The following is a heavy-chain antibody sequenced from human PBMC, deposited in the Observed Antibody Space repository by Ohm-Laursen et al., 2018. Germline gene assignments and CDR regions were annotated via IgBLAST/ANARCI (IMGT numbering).Heavy chain of an antibody. CDR1: GFTVSSNY. Sequence: SLRLSCAASGFTVSSNYMSWVRQAPGKGLEWVSGISVSGSSTDYADSVKGRFTISRDNSKNTLYLQMNSLRAEDTAVYYCAKGTTDVDYWGQGTLVTVSS. D-gene: IGHD1-1*01. V-gene: IGHV3-23*01. J-gene: IGHJ4*02. CDR3: AKGTTDVDY. CDR2: ISVSGSST.